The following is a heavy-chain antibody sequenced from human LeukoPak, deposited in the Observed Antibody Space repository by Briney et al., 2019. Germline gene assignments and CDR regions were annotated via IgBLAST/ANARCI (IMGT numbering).Heavy chain of an antibody. V-gene: IGHV3-23*01. J-gene: IGHJ4*02. Sequence: GGSLRLSCAASGFTFSSYGMSWVRQAPGKGLEWVSAISGSGGSTYYADSVKGRFTISRDNSKNTLYLQMNSLRAEDTAVYYCAKDRSSWYSEKIFDYWGQGTLVTVPS. CDR2: ISGSGGST. D-gene: IGHD6-13*01. CDR3: AKDRSSWYSEKIFDY. CDR1: GFTFSSYG.